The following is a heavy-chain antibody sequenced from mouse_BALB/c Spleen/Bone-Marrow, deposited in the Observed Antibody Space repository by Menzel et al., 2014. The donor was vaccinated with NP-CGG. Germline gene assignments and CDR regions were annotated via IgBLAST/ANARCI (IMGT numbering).Heavy chain of an antibody. CDR1: GYSITSGYS. Sequence: VQLKESGPDLVKPSQSLSLTCTVTGYSITSGYSCHWIRQFPGNKLEWMGYIHYSGSTNYNPSLKSRISITRDTSKNQFFLQLNSVTTEDTATYYCAVTTVVARYAMDYWGQGTSVTVSS. D-gene: IGHD1-1*01. J-gene: IGHJ4*01. V-gene: IGHV3-1*02. CDR3: AVTTVVARYAMDY. CDR2: IHYSGST.